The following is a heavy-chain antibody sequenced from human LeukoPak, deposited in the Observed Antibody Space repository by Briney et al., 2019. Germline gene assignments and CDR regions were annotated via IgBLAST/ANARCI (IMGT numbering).Heavy chain of an antibody. Sequence: ASVKVSCKASGYTSTSYYMHWVRQAPGQGLEWMGIINPSGGSTSYAQKFQGRVTMTRDTSTSTVYMELSSLRSEDTAVYYCAREGLSCSSTSCYLDYWGQGTLVTVSS. J-gene: IGHJ4*02. CDR3: AREGLSCSSTSCYLDY. D-gene: IGHD2-2*01. V-gene: IGHV1-46*03. CDR1: GYTSTSYY. CDR2: INPSGGST.